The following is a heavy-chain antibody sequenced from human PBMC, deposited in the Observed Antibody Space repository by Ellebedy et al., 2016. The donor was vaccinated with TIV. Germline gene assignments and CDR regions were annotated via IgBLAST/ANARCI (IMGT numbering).Heavy chain of an antibody. D-gene: IGHD1-26*01. CDR1: GFTFRSYW. J-gene: IGHJ3*02. Sequence: GGSLRLSCAASGFTFRSYWMSWVRQAPGKGLEWVGNINQDGSEKYYVDSVKGRFSISRDNAKNSVYLQMNSLRAEDTALYFCARDGSFDDYLSPRHAFNMWGQGTMVTVSS. V-gene: IGHV3-7*01. CDR2: INQDGSEK. CDR3: ARDGSFDDYLSPRHAFNM.